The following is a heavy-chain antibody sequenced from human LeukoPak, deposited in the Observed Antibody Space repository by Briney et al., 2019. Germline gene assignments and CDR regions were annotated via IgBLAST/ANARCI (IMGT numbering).Heavy chain of an antibody. CDR2: IYYSGST. CDR1: GGSISSGGYY. D-gene: IGHD3-3*01. J-gene: IGHJ5*02. Sequence: SETLSLTCTVSGGSISSGGYYWSWIRQHPGKGLEWIGYIYYSGSTYYNPSLKSRVTISVDTSKNQFSLKLSSVTAADTAVYYCARDKKYYDFWSGYSKGNWFDPWGQGTQVTVSS. V-gene: IGHV4-31*03. CDR3: ARDKKYYDFWSGYSKGNWFDP.